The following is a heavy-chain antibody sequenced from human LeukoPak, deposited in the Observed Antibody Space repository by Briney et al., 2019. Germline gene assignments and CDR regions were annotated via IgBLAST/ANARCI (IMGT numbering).Heavy chain of an antibody. CDR3: ARGPEAFGVLKGAFDI. Sequence: SETLSLTCTVSGGSISSGSYYWSWIRQPAGKGLEWIGRIYTSGSTNYNPSLKSRVTISVDTSENQLSLKLRSVTAADTAVYYCARGPEAFGVLKGAFDIWGQGTVVTVSS. D-gene: IGHD3-3*01. CDR1: GGSISSGSYY. CDR2: IYTSGST. V-gene: IGHV4-61*02. J-gene: IGHJ3*02.